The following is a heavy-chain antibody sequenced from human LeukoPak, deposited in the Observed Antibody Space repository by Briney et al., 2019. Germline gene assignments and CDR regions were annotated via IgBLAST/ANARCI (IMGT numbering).Heavy chain of an antibody. J-gene: IGHJ4*02. V-gene: IGHV4-38-2*02. CDR1: GHSISNGDY. CDR3: VRDPSEDGDFFFDS. CDR2: INHRGIT. D-gene: IGHD4-17*01. Sequence: PSETLSLTCAVSGHSISNGDYWGWIRRSPGKGLEWIGNINHRGITFYNPSLESRVTISVDTSKDQFFLRVTSVTAADTAVYYCVRDPSEDGDFFFDSWGQGTLVTVSS.